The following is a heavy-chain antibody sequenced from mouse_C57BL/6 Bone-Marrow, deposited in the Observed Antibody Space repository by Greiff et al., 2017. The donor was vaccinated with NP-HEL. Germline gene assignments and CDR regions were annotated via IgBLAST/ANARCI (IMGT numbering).Heavy chain of an antibody. CDR1: GYTFTSYW. CDR2: IDPSDSYT. J-gene: IGHJ1*03. Sequence: QVHVKQPGAELVRPGTSVKLSCKASGYTFTSYWMHWVKQRPGQGLEWIGVIDPSDSYTNYNQKFKGKATLTVDTSSSTAYMQLSSLTSEDSAVYYCFYGSSPRYFDVWGTGTTVTVSS. D-gene: IGHD1-1*01. CDR3: FYGSSPRYFDV. V-gene: IGHV1-59*01.